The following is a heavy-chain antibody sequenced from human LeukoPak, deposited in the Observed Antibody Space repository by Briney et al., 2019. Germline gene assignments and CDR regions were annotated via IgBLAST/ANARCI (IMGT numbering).Heavy chain of an antibody. CDR3: AKTRRSSGWYGRRYYYYYGMDV. Sequence: GGSLRLSCAASGFTFSSYGMHWVRQAPGKGREWVAGISYDGSNKYYADSVKGRFTISRDNSTNTLYLQMNSLRAEDTAVYYCAKTRRSSGWYGRRYYYYYGMDVWGQGTTVTVSS. CDR1: GFTFSSYG. CDR2: ISYDGSNK. V-gene: IGHV3-30*18. D-gene: IGHD6-19*01. J-gene: IGHJ6*02.